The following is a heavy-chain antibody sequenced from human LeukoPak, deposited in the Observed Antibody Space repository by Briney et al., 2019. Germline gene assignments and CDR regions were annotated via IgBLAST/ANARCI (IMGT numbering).Heavy chain of an antibody. V-gene: IGHV3-23*01. CDR3: ATRRGSGWYGDY. Sequence: GGSLRLSCAASGFTFSSYAMSWVRQAPGKGLEWVSAISGSGGSTYYADSVKGRFTISRDNSKNTLYLQMNSLRAEDTAVYYCATRRGSGWYGDYWGQGTLVTVSS. D-gene: IGHD6-13*01. CDR2: ISGSGGST. CDR1: GFTFSSYA. J-gene: IGHJ4*02.